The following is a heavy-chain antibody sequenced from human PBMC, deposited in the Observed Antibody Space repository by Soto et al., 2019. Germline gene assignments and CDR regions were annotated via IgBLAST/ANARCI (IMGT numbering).Heavy chain of an antibody. J-gene: IGHJ6*02. Sequence: QVQLVQSGAVVKKPGASVTLSCKASGYTFSMHYIHWVRQALGQGLEWMGMIHPTGGITNYAQRFKGRVTLTRDTSTSTVYMELSSLRSEDTALYYCARVKRGSNSAWYNYMDVWGQGTTVTVSS. CDR1: GYTFSMHY. D-gene: IGHD6-19*01. CDR3: ARVKRGSNSAWYNYMDV. CDR2: IHPTGGIT. V-gene: IGHV1-46*01.